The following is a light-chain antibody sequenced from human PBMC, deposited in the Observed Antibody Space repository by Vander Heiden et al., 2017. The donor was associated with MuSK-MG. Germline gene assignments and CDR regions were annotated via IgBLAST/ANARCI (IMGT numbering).Light chain of an antibody. V-gene: IGLV6-57*04. Sequence: NFMLTQPHSVSESPGKTVTISCTRSSGSIASNYVQWYQQRPGRAPTTVIYEDNQRPSGVPDRFSGSIDSSSNSASLTISGLKTEDEADYYCQSYDSSKPWVFGGGTKLTVL. J-gene: IGLJ3*02. CDR1: SGSIASNY. CDR3: QSYDSSKPWV. CDR2: EDN.